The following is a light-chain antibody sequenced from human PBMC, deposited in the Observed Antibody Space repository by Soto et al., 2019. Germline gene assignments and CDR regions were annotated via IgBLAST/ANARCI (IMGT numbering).Light chain of an antibody. Sequence: EIVLTQSPATVSLSPGERATLSCRASQSVNNYLAWYQPKPGRPPRLLLYDASIRPTGIPARFRGSGSGTDFTLTISYLEPEDFAVYYCQQRSNWPPTFGQGTKVDIK. CDR2: DAS. CDR3: QQRSNWPPT. J-gene: IGKJ1*01. CDR1: QSVNNY. V-gene: IGKV3-11*01.